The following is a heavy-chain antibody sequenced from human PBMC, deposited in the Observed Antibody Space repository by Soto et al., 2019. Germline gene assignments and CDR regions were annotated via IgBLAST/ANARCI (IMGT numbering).Heavy chain of an antibody. J-gene: IGHJ4*02. CDR1: GGSFSGYY. Sequence: NPSETLSLTCAVYGGSFSGYYWSWIRQPPGKGLEWIGEINHSGSTNYNPSLKSRVTISVDTSKNQFSLKLSSVTAADTAAYYCARGLGLDYWGQGTLVTVSS. V-gene: IGHV4-34*01. CDR2: INHSGST. D-gene: IGHD3-16*01. CDR3: ARGLGLDY.